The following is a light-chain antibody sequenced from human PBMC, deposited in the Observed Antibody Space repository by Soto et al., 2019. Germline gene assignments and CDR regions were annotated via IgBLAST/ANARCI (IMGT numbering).Light chain of an antibody. Sequence: EIVMTQSPVTLSVSLGERATRSCTASQSVNNNVAWYQQKPGHTPRLLIYSASIVATGTPARFSGSGSGSDFTLIISRRQSEDFEVSYCQQYNKWPLTFGPGTKVDI. CDR3: QQYNKWPLT. V-gene: IGKV3-15*01. CDR2: SAS. J-gene: IGKJ3*01. CDR1: QSVNNN.